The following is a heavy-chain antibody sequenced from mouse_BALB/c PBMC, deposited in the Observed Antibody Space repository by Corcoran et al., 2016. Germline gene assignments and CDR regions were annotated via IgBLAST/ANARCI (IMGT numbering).Heavy chain of an antibody. CDR1: GYTFTNYG. CDR3: ARRYGSSYAMDY. V-gene: IGHV9-3-1*01. J-gene: IGHJ4*01. Sequence: QIQLVQSGPELKKPGETVKISCKASGYTFTNYGMNWVKQAPGKGLKWMGWINTYTGEPTYADDFKGRFAFSLETSASTAYLQINNLKNEDTATYFCARRYGSSYAMDYWDQGTSVTVSS. D-gene: IGHD1-1*01. CDR2: INTYTGEP.